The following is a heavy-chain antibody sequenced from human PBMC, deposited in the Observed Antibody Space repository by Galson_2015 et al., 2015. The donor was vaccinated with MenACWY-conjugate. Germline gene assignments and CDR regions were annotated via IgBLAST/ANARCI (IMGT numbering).Heavy chain of an antibody. Sequence: SLTCTVSGGSISSGSYYWNWIRQPAGKGLEWIGLIYTSGTTNYNPSLRSRVTISLDTSKNQFSLIQNSVTAADTAVYYCAREGSLWGQGTLVTVSS. J-gene: IGHJ4*02. CDR2: IYTSGTT. D-gene: IGHD2-15*01. CDR3: AREGSL. V-gene: IGHV4-61*02. CDR1: GGSISSGSYY.